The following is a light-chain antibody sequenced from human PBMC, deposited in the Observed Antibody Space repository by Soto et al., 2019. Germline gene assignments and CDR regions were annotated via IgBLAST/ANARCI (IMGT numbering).Light chain of an antibody. CDR3: QQYGDSPT. V-gene: IGKV3-20*01. CDR1: QSISDT. Sequence: EIVMTQSPVTLSVSPGGRATLSCRASQSISDTLAWYQQKPGQAPRLLIYDASSRATGIPNRFSGSGSGTDFTLTISRLEPEDFAVFYCQQYGDSPTFGQGTKVDIK. CDR2: DAS. J-gene: IGKJ1*01.